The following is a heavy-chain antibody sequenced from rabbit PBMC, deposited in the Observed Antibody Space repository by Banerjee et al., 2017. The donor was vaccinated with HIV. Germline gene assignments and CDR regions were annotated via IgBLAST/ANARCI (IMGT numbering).Heavy chain of an antibody. CDR2: IYAGSSGST. Sequence: QEQLEESGGDLVKPEGSLTLTCTASGFSLSSYWMSWVRQAPGKGLEWIACIYAGSSGSTYYASWAKGRFTISKTSSTTVTLQMTSLTAADTATYFCARTGAGGYLYGMDLWGPGTLSPS. D-gene: IGHD1-1*01. CDR1: GFSLSSYW. J-gene: IGHJ6*01. CDR3: ARTGAGGYLYGMDL. V-gene: IGHV1S45*01.